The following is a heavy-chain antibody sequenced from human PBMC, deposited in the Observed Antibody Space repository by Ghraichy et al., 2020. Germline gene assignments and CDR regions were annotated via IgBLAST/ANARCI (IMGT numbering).Heavy chain of an antibody. D-gene: IGHD6-6*01. CDR1: GFSLRNNA. J-gene: IGHJ5*01. Sequence: GSLRLSCSVSGFSLRNNAVHWVRQAPGKGLESVSGISVNGDKIYYPDSVKGRFTISRDTSKNTVYLEMKSLRVDHTATYYCVKDRQSTSRGWFASWGQGTLVVVPS. CDR3: VKDRQSTSRGWFAS. V-gene: IGHV3-64D*06. CDR2: ISVNGDKI.